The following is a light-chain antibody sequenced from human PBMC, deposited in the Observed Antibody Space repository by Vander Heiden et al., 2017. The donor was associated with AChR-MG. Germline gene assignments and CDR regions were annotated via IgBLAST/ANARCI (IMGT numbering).Light chain of an antibody. V-gene: IGKV2-28*01. J-gene: IGKJ3*01. CDR2: LGS. CDR3: RQALQTPGA. Sequence: DIVMPQSPLSLPVTPGEPASISCRSSQSLLHSNGYNYLDWYLQKPGQSPQLLIYLGSNRASGVPDRFSGSGSGTDFTLKISRVEAEDVGVYYCRQALQTPGAFGHGTKVDIK. CDR1: QSLLHSNGYNY.